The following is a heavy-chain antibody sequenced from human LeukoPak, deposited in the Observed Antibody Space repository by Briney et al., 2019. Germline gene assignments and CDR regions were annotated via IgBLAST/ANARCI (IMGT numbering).Heavy chain of an antibody. Sequence: SETLSLTCTVSGYSIRSGYYWGWIRQPPGKGLEWIGSIYHSGSTYYKPSLKSRVTISVDTSKNQFSLKLSSVTAADTAVYYWARVCGSYYCVDYWDQGTLVTVSS. V-gene: IGHV4-38-2*02. CDR1: GYSIRSGYY. J-gene: IGHJ4*02. CDR3: ARVCGSYYCVDY. D-gene: IGHD1-26*01. CDR2: IYHSGST.